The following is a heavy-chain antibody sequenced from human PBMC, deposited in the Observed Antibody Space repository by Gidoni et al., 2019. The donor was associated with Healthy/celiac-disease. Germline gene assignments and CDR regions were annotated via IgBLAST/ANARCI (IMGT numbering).Heavy chain of an antibody. V-gene: IGHV3-11*06. CDR2: ISSSSSYT. CDR1: GFTFSAYY. J-gene: IGHJ4*02. Sequence: QVQLVESGGGLVKPGGSLRLACAASGFTFSAYYMSWISQAPGKGREWVSYISSSSSYTNYADSVKGRFTISRDNAKNSLYLQMNSLRAEDTAVYYCARDGRTVTDHPPSDYWGQGTLVTVSS. D-gene: IGHD4-17*01. CDR3: ARDGRTVTDHPPSDY.